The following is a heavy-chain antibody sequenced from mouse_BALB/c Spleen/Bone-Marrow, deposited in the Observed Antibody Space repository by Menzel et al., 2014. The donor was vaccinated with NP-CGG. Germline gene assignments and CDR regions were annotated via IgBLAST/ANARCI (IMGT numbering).Heavy chain of an antibody. CDR2: IWSGGST. CDR1: GFSLTSYG. V-gene: IGHV2-2*02. CDR3: ASQAYLCLDY. Sequence: VKLMESGPGLVQPSQSLSITCTVSGFSLTSYGVHWVRQSPGKGLEWLGVIWSGGSTDYNAAFISRLSISKDNSKSQVFFKMNSLQANDTAIYYCASQAYLCLDYLGQGTSVTVSS. D-gene: IGHD3-2*02. J-gene: IGHJ4*01.